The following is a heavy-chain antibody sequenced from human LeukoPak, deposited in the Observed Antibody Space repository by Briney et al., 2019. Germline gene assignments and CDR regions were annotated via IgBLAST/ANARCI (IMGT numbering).Heavy chain of an antibody. D-gene: IGHD5-24*01. Sequence: SVKVSCKASGGTFGSYAISWVRQAPGRGLEWMGGIIPIFGTANYAQKFQGRVTITTDESTSTAYMELSSLRSEDTAVYYCASPRDGYNDFDYWGQGTLVTVSS. CDR1: GGTFGSYA. CDR2: IIPIFGTA. CDR3: ASPRDGYNDFDY. V-gene: IGHV1-69*05. J-gene: IGHJ4*02.